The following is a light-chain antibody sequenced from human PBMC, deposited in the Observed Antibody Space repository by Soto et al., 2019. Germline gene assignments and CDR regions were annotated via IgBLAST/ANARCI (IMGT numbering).Light chain of an antibody. CDR1: QSVASN. CDR3: QQYNNLPPT. Sequence: EIVMTQSPASLSVSPGESVTLSCRASQSVASNLAWYQQKPGQAPRLLIYGTSTRATGVPDRFSGSGSGTDFTLTISSLQSEDSAFYYCQQYNNLPPTFGQGTKVDIK. J-gene: IGKJ1*01. CDR2: GTS. V-gene: IGKV3-15*01.